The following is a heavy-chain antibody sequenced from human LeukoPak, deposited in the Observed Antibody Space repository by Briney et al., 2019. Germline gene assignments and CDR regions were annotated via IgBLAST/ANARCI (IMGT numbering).Heavy chain of an antibody. CDR1: GFTFSNYA. J-gene: IGHJ4*02. Sequence: PGGSLRLSCTASGFTFSNYAMNWVRQTPGRGLEWVPGLTGSGGITYYADSVKGRFTITRDNSKNTVFLQMNSLRAEDTALYYCAKGRYTMVRGVSSFDYWARELWSPSPQ. D-gene: IGHD3-10*01. CDR3: AKGRYTMVRGVSSFDY. V-gene: IGHV3-23*01. CDR2: LTGSGGIT.